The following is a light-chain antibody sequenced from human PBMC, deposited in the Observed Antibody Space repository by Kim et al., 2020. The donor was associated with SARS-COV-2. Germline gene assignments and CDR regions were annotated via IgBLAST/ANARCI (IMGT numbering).Light chain of an antibody. Sequence: DIELTQSPSSLSASVGDTVTITCQASHDIDRYLNWYQQKPGKAPRLLIFDASNLETGVPTRFSGAGRGTDYTLTIGSLQPEDFAIYYRQQYLHVPPLSFGGGTKVDI. CDR1: HDIDRY. V-gene: IGKV1-33*01. CDR2: DAS. CDR3: QQYLHVPPLS. J-gene: IGKJ4*01.